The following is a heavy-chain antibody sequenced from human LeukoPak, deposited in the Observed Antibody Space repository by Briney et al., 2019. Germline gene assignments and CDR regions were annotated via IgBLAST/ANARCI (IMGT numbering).Heavy chain of an antibody. J-gene: IGHJ3*02. CDR2: INHSGRT. V-gene: IGHV4-34*01. Sequence: SETLSLTCAVYGGSLSGYYWSWIRQPPGKGLEWMGEINHSGRTNSNPSLKSRVTISLDTSKNQFSLKLSSVTAADTAVYYCARTSSSWPHDAFDIWGQGTMVTVSS. CDR1: GGSLSGYY. CDR3: ARTSSSWPHDAFDI. D-gene: IGHD6-13*01.